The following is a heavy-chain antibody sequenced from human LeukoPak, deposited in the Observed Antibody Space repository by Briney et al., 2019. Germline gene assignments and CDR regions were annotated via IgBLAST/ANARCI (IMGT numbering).Heavy chain of an antibody. CDR2: IWYDGSNK. D-gene: IGHD4-17*01. CDR3: ARPYGDYGLDAFDI. CDR1: GFTFSSYG. V-gene: IGHV3-33*08. J-gene: IGHJ3*02. Sequence: GGSLRLSCAASGFTFSSYGMHWVRQAPGQGLEWVAVIWYDGSNKYYADSVKGRFTISRDNSKNTLYLQMNSLRAEDTAVYYCARPYGDYGLDAFDIWGQGTMVTVSS.